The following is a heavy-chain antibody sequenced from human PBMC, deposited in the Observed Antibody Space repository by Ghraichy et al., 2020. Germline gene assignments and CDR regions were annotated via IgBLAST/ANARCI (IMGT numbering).Heavy chain of an antibody. CDR2: IRSEGSPI. J-gene: IGHJ3*02. V-gene: IGHV3-48*02. CDR3: VRDDRFGFDI. CDR1: GFIFSNYP. D-gene: IGHD3-16*02. Sequence: GVLRLSCTASGFIFSNYPMNWLRQAPGKGLEWVSNIRSEGSPITYSDSVRGRFSVSRDNAKNSLYLQMNSLRDDDTAVYYCVRDDRFGFDIWDRGTMVTVSS.